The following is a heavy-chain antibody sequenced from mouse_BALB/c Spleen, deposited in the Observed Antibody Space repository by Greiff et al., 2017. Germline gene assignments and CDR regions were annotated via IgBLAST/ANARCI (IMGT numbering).Heavy chain of an antibody. CDR1: GYTFTDYE. CDR2: IDPETGGT. Sequence: QVQLKQSGAELVRPGASVTLSCTASGYTFTDYEMHWVKQTPVHGLEWIGAIDPETGGTAYNQKFKGKATLTAAKSSSTAYMELLSLTSEDSAVYYCTRRGTGPLAYWGQGTRVTVSA. CDR3: TRRGTGPLAY. J-gene: IGHJ3*01. V-gene: IGHV1-15*01.